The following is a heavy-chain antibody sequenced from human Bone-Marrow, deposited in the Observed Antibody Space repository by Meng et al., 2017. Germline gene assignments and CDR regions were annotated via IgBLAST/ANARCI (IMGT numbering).Heavy chain of an antibody. CDR3: ARDWDCSGGSCYYYYGMAV. V-gene: IGHV4-38-2*02. CDR2: IYHSGST. J-gene: IGHJ6*02. Sequence: SETLSLTCTVSGYSISSGYYWGWIRQPPGKGLEWIGSIYHSGSTYYNPSLKSRVTISVDTSKNQFSLKLSSVTAADTAVYYCARDWDCSGGSCYYYYGMAVWGQGTTVTVSS. CDR1: GYSISSGYY. D-gene: IGHD2-15*01.